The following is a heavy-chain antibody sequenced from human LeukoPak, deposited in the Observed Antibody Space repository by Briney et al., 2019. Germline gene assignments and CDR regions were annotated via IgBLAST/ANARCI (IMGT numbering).Heavy chain of an antibody. CDR3: ARAPVYRYFDL. V-gene: IGHV4-59*01. J-gene: IGHJ2*01. CDR1: GGSISSYY. CDR2: IYYSGST. D-gene: IGHD4-11*01. Sequence: PSETLSLTCTVSGGSISSYYWNWIRQPPGKGLEWIGYIYYSGSTNYNPSLKRRVTISVDTSKNPFSLKLSSVTAADTAVYYCARAPVYRYFDLWGRGTLVTVSS.